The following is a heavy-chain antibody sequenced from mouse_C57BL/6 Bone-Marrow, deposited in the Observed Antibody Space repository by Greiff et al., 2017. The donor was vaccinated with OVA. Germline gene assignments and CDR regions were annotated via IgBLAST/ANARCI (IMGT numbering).Heavy chain of an antibody. CDR1: GYTFTNYW. CDR3: ARGNSNYAWFAY. CDR2: IYPGGGYT. J-gene: IGHJ3*01. V-gene: IGHV1-63*01. Sequence: VKLMESGAELVRPGTSVKMSCKASGYTFTNYWIGWAKQRPGHGLEWIGDIYPGGGYTNYNEKFKGKATLTADKSSSTAYMQFSSLTSEDSAIYYCARGNSNYAWFAYWGQGTLVTVSA. D-gene: IGHD2-5*01.